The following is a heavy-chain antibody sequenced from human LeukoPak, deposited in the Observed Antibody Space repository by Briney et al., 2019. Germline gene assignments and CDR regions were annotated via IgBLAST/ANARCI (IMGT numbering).Heavy chain of an antibody. CDR1: GYTFNSYG. CDR2: IHTYNGHT. CDR3: AREGTYYYYYMDV. Sequence: ASVKVSCKSSGYTFNSYGITWVRQAPGQGLEWMGWIHTYNGHTNYAQKFQGRVTMTRDTSISTAYMELSRLRSDDTAVYYCAREGTYYYYYMDVWGKGTTVTISS. D-gene: IGHD1-1*01. V-gene: IGHV1-18*01. J-gene: IGHJ6*03.